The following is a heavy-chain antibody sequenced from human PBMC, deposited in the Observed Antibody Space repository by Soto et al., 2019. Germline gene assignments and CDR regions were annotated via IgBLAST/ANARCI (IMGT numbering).Heavy chain of an antibody. CDR2: ISSSGSTI. CDR3: ARAPTYSSSWYRWFDP. J-gene: IGHJ5*02. V-gene: IGHV3-11*01. CDR1: GFTFSDYY. D-gene: IGHD6-13*01. Sequence: QVQLVESGGGLVKPGGSPRLSCAASGFTFSDYYMSWIRQAPGKGLEWVSYISSSGSTIYYADSVKGRFTISRDNAKNSLYLQMNSLRAEDTAVYYCARAPTYSSSWYRWFDPWGQGTLVTVSS.